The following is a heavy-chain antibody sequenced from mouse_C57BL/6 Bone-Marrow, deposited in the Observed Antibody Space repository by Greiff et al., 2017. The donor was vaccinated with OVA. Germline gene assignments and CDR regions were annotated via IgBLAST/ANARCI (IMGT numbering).Heavy chain of an antibody. CDR1: GYTFTSYN. CDR2: IYPGNGDT. D-gene: IGHD4-1*01. V-gene: IGHV1-12*01. J-gene: IGHJ2*01. CDR3: ARSGAGTPYYFDY. Sequence: QVQLQQSGAGLVRPGASVKMSCKASGYTFTSYNMHWVKQTPKQGLEWIGAIYPGNGDTSYNQKVKGKATLTVDKATSTVYLQLSSLTSEDSAVYFCARSGAGTPYYFDYWGQGTTLTVAS.